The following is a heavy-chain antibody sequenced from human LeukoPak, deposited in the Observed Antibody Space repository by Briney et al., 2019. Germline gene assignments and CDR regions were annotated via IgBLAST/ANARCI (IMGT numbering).Heavy chain of an antibody. CDR1: GFTFGDYA. CDR2: IRSKAYGGTT. Sequence: GGSLRLSCTASGFTFGDYAMSWVRQAPGKGLEWVGFIRSKAYGGTTEYAASVKGRFTILRDDSKSIAYLQMNSLKTEDTAVYYCTPWGYWGQGTLVTVSS. V-gene: IGHV3-49*04. J-gene: IGHJ4*02. D-gene: IGHD7-27*01. CDR3: TPWGY.